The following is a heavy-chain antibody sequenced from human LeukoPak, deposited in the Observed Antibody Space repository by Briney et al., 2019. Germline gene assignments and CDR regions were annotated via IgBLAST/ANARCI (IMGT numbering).Heavy chain of an antibody. V-gene: IGHV3-20*04. CDR2: INWNGGST. J-gene: IGHJ5*02. CDR3: ARENYGSGSWEYNWFDP. D-gene: IGHD3-10*01. Sequence: GGSLRLSCAASGFTFDDYGMSWVRQAPGKGLEWVSGINWNGGSTGYADSVKGRFTISRDNSKNTLYLQMNSLRAEDTAVYYCARENYGSGSWEYNWFDPWGQGTLVTVSS. CDR1: GFTFDDYG.